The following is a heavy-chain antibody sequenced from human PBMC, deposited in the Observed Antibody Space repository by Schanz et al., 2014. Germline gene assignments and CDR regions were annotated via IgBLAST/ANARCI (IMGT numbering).Heavy chain of an antibody. CDR3: ARRDKSFSNLDY. CDR2: INPHSGGT. CDR1: GYTFTAYY. Sequence: QVQLVQSGAEVKEPGASVKVSCRASGYTFTAYYIHWVRRAPGQGLDWMGWINPHSGGTNYAEKFQGRVPMTTDTSITTAYMDLSSLRSDDTAVYYCARRDKSFSNLDYWGEGVLVTVS. D-gene: IGHD4-4*01. J-gene: IGHJ4*02. V-gene: IGHV1-2*02.